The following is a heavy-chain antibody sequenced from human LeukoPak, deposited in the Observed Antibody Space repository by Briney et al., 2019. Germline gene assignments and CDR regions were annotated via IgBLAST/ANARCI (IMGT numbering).Heavy chain of an antibody. D-gene: IGHD6-19*01. CDR1: GFTFSNAW. CDR2: IKSKTDGGTT. V-gene: IGHV3-15*01. J-gene: IGHJ4*02. CDR3: TTRGSGWYPFFDY. Sequence: GGSLRLSCAASGFTFSNAWMSWVRQAPGKGLEWVGRIKSKTDGGTTDYAAPVKGRVTIARDDSKNTVSLQMNGLKPEDTAVYYCTTRGSGWYPFFDYWGQGRLVTVSS.